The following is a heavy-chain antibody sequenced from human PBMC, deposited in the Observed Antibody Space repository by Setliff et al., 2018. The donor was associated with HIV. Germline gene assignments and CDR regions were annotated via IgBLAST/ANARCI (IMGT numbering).Heavy chain of an antibody. V-gene: IGHV1-3*01. J-gene: IGHJ6*04. Sequence: ASVKVSCKASGYTFTTYAMHWVRQAPGQRLEWMGWINAGNGNTKCSQKFQGRVTITSDTSATTAYMELSSLRSDDTAVYYCARVGVYSNYRWFDPWGKGTTVTVSS. CDR3: ARVGVYSNYRWFDP. CDR1: GYTFTTYA. CDR2: INAGNGNT. D-gene: IGHD4-4*01.